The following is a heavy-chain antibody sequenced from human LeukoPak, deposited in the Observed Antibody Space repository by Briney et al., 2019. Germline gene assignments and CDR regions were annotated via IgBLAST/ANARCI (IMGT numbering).Heavy chain of an antibody. V-gene: IGHV3-7*01. Sequence: GGSLRLSCAASGFTFSNYWMNWVRQAPGKGLEWVANIKPDGGEAYYVDSVKGRFTISRDNAKNSLYLQMNSLRAEDTAVYYCARDPHRGGDWDYWGQGTLVTVSS. J-gene: IGHJ4*02. CDR1: GFTFSNYW. CDR2: IKPDGGEA. CDR3: ARDPHRGGDWDY. D-gene: IGHD2-21*02.